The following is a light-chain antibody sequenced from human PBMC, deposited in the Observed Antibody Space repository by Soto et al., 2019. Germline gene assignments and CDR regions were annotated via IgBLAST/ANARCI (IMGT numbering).Light chain of an antibody. CDR2: AAS. CDR1: QSISSY. CDR3: QQSYSTPVT. Sequence: DIQMTQSPSSLSASVGDRVTITSRASQSISSYLNWYQQKPGKAPKLLIYAASSLQSGVPSRFSGSGSGTDFTHTISSLQPEDFATYYCQQSYSTPVTFGHGTKVDIK. J-gene: IGKJ1*01. V-gene: IGKV1-39*01.